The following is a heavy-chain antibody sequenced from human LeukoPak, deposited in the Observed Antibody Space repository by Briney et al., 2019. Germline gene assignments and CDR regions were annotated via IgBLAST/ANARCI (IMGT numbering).Heavy chain of an antibody. V-gene: IGHV1-18*01. CDR2: ISAYDGNT. CDR1: GYSFTKFG. Sequence: GASVTVSCKAFGYSFTKFGISWVRQAPGQGLEWMGWISAYDGNTKYAQNLQGRVTMTTDTSTTTAYMELRSLRSDDTAVYYCARESSGYYGIDEMDYWGQGTLVTVSS. J-gene: IGHJ4*02. D-gene: IGHD3-22*01. CDR3: ARESSGYYGIDEMDY.